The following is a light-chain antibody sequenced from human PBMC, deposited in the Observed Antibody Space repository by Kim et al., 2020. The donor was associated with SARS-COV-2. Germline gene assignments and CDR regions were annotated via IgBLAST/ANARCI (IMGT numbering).Light chain of an antibody. Sequence: RATSNCKSSQTMLHNSNNKDYLAWFQQKPGQPPKLLIYWASTRESGVPDRFSGSGSGTDFTLTISSLQAEDVAIYYCQQDYGTTYSFGQGTKLEI. CDR3: QQDYGTTYS. CDR1: QTMLHNSNNKDY. V-gene: IGKV4-1*01. J-gene: IGKJ2*03. CDR2: WAS.